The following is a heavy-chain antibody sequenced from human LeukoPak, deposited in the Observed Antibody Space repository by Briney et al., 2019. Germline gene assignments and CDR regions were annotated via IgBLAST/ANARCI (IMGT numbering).Heavy chain of an antibody. D-gene: IGHD3-22*01. CDR3: ARDRDSSGYYSG. V-gene: IGHV4-31*03. Sequence: SETLSLTCSVSGGSISCGGYYWSWIRQHPGKGLEWIGYIYYSGSTYYNPSLKSRVTLSVDTSKNQLSLKLSSVTAADTAVYYCARDRDSSGYYSGWGGGTRVSVS. J-gene: IGHJ4*02. CDR1: GGSISCGGYY. CDR2: IYYSGST.